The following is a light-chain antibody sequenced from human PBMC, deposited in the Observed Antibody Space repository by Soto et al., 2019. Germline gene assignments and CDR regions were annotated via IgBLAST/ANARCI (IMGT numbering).Light chain of an antibody. CDR2: LGS. Sequence: DIVMTQSPLSLPVTPGEPASISCRSSQSLLHSNGYNYLDWYLQKPGQSPQLLSYLGSNRASGVPDRLSGGGSGTDFTLKISRVEAEDVGVYYCMQALQSPLSFGGGTKVEIK. CDR1: QSLLHSNGYNY. J-gene: IGKJ4*01. V-gene: IGKV2-28*01. CDR3: MQALQSPLS.